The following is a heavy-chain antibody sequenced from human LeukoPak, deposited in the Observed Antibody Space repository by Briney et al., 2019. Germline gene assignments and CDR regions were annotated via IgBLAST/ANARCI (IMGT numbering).Heavy chain of an antibody. CDR1: GYTFTIYG. CDR3: AREGGYYYGHSYYYGMDV. J-gene: IGHJ6*02. Sequence: GASVKVSCKASGYTFTIYGISWVRQAPGQGLEWMGWIGAYNVNTNYAQKLQGSVTMTTDTSTSTAYMELRSLRSDDTAVYYCAREGGYYYGHSYYYGMDVWGQGTTVTVSS. V-gene: IGHV1-18*01. D-gene: IGHD3-22*01. CDR2: IGAYNVNT.